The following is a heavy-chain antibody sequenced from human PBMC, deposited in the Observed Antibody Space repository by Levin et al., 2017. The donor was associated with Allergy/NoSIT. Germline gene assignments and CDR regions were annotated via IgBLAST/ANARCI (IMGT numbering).Heavy chain of an antibody. CDR3: AKDLTPLSSSWYGWFDP. J-gene: IGHJ5*02. D-gene: IGHD6-13*01. V-gene: IGHV3-9*01. Sequence: SLKISCAASGFTFDDYAMHWVRQAPGKGLEWVSGISWNSGSIGYADSVKGRFTISRDNAKNSLYLQMNSLRAEDTALYYCAKDLTPLSSSWYGWFDPWGQGTLVTVSS. CDR2: ISWNSGSI. CDR1: GFTFDDYA.